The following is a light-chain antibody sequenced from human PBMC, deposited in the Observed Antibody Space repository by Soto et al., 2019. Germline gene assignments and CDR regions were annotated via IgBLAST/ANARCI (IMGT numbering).Light chain of an antibody. CDR3: QQSYNAPRT. J-gene: IGKJ4*01. Sequence: DIQLTQSPDYLSASVVYRVTITFRASQTIRTFLNWYQQKSGKAPKVLIYSASTLQSGVPSRFSGSGSGTDFTLTINSLQPEDFATYYCQQSYNAPRTFGGGTKVDIK. V-gene: IGKV1-39*01. CDR2: SAS. CDR1: QTIRTF.